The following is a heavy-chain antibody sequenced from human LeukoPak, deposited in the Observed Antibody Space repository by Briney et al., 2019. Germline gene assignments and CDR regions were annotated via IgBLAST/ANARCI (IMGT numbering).Heavy chain of an antibody. CDR3: AKTRSYYYDSSGYRDAFDI. CDR1: GYSFTSYW. J-gene: IGHJ3*02. V-gene: IGHV5-51*01. Sequence: GESLKISCKGSGYSFTSYWIGWARQMPGKGLEWMGIIYPGDSDTRYSPSFQGQVTISADKSISTAYLQWSSLKASDTAMYYCAKTRSYYYDSSGYRDAFDIWGQGAMVTVSS. D-gene: IGHD3-22*01. CDR2: IYPGDSDT.